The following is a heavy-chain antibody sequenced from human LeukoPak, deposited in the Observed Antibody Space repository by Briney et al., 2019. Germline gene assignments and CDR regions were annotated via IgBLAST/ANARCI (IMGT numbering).Heavy chain of an antibody. CDR3: ARMPLGYFDY. CDR2: ISSSGSTI. V-gene: IGHV3-11*01. Sequence: GGSLRLSCAASGFTFSGYYMSWIRQAPGKGLEWVSCISSSGSTIYYADSVKGRLTISRAKAKNSLYLQMNTLRAEDTAVDYCARMPLGYFDYWGAGTLVT. D-gene: IGHD2-2*01. J-gene: IGHJ4*01. CDR1: GFTFSGYY.